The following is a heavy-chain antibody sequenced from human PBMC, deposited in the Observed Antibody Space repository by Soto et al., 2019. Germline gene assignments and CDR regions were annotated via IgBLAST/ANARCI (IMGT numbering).Heavy chain of an antibody. CDR3: ARRPAATNYYYYYGMDV. CDR1: GGSISSSSYY. J-gene: IGHJ6*02. CDR2: IYYSGST. D-gene: IGHD2-2*01. V-gene: IGHV4-39*01. Sequence: QLQLQESGPGLVKPSETLSLTCTVSGGSISSSSYYWGWIRQPPGKGLEWIGSIYYSGSTYYNPSLKSRVTISVDTSKNQFSLKLSSVTAADTAVYYCARRPAATNYYYYYGMDVWGQGTTVTVSS.